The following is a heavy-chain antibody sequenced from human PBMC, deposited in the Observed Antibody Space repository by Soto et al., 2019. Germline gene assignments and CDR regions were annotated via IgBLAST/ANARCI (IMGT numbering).Heavy chain of an antibody. D-gene: IGHD2-21*02. Sequence: QVQLVQSGAEVKKPGASVKVSCKASGYTFTSYGISWVRQAPGQGLEWMGWISAYNGNTNYAQKLQGRVTMTTDTSTSTAYMELRSLRSDDTSVYYCARDKGAYCGGDCYSTWFDPWGQGTLVTVSS. CDR3: ARDKGAYCGGDCYSTWFDP. CDR2: ISAYNGNT. CDR1: GYTFTSYG. V-gene: IGHV1-18*01. J-gene: IGHJ5*02.